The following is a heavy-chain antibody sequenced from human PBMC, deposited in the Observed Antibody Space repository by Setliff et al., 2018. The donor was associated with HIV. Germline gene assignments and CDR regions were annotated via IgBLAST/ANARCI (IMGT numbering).Heavy chain of an antibody. CDR1: GGSISSHY. CDR2: IYYSGST. D-gene: IGHD3-10*01. J-gene: IGHJ6*03. V-gene: IGHV4-59*11. CDR3: ARDGPLEGSYRYYYYYMDV. Sequence: LSLTCTVPGGSISSHYWGWIRQPPGKGLEWIGYIYYSGSTNYNPSLKSRVTISVDTSKNQFSLKLSSVTAADTAVYYCARDGPLEGSYRYYYYYMDVWGKGTTVTVSS.